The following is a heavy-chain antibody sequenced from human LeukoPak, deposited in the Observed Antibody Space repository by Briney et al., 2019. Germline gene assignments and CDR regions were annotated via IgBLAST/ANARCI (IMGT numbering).Heavy chain of an antibody. CDR2: INHSGST. J-gene: IGHJ4*02. CDR3: ARRSTTYSSGWHFDY. CDR1: GGSFSGYY. D-gene: IGHD6-19*01. Sequence: AETLSLTCAVCGGSFSGYYWSWIRQPPGKGLEGIGEINHSGSTNYNPSLKSRVTISVDTGKNQFSLKLSSVTAADTAVYYCARRSTTYSSGWHFDYWGQGTLVTVSS. V-gene: IGHV4-34*01.